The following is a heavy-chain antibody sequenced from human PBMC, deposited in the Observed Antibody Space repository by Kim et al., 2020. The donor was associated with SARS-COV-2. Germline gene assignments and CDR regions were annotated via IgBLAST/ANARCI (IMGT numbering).Heavy chain of an antibody. D-gene: IGHD3-10*01. CDR1: GFTFSSYW. CDR2: IKQDGSEK. V-gene: IGHV3-7*03. CDR3: ARDRAPSLWFGELLDY. J-gene: IGHJ4*02. Sequence: GGSLRLSCAASGFTFSSYWMSWVRQAPGKGLEWVANIKQDGSEKYYVDSVKGRFTISRDNAKNSLYLQMNSLRAEDTAVYYCARDRAPSLWFGELLDYWGQGTLVTVSS.